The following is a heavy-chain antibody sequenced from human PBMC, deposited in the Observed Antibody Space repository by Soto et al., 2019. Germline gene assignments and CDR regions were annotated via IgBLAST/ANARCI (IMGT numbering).Heavy chain of an antibody. CDR2: INHSGST. J-gene: IGHJ6*02. D-gene: IGHD3-10*01. CDR1: GGSFSGYY. V-gene: IGHV4-34*01. CDR3: ATGRGVRGGIITTYYYYGLDV. Sequence: QVQLQQWGAGLLKPSETLSLTCAVYGGSFSGYYWSWIRQPPGKGLEWIGEINHSGSTNYNPSLKSRVTISVDTSKNQLALKLSSVSAADTAVYYCATGRGVRGGIITTYYYYGLDVWGQGTTVTVSS.